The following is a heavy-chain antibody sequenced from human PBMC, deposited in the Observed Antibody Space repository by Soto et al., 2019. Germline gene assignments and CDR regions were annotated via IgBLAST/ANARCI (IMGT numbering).Heavy chain of an antibody. Sequence: PSETLSLTCTVSGASINTYYWNWIRQPPGRGLEWIGYIHDSGSTNYNPSLKSRVTISLDTSKNQFSLKLSSVTAADTAMYYCAREGDCSGGTCYWNFFSSWGQGTLVTVSS. J-gene: IGHJ5*02. CDR3: AREGDCSGGTCYWNFFSS. CDR1: GASINTYY. CDR2: IHDSGST. D-gene: IGHD2-15*01. V-gene: IGHV4-59*01.